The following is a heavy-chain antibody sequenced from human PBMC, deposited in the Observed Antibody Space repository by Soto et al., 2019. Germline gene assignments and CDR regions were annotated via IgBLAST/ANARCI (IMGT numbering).Heavy chain of an antibody. J-gene: IGHJ4*02. CDR3: ASSYSGYLDN. CDR1: GDSMSSGAYY. CDR2: IYYSGNA. V-gene: IGHV4-31*03. Sequence: SETLSLTCTVSGDSMSSGAYYWNWIRQHPGKGLEWIGYIYYSGNAYYNPSLKSRIVISVDTSKNQFSLNLGSVTAADTAIYYCASSYSGYLDNWGRGALVTVSS. D-gene: IGHD3-22*01.